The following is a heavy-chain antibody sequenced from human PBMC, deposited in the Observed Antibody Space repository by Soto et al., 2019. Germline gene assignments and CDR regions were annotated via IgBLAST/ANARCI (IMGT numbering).Heavy chain of an antibody. CDR3: ARINDYGDFRGFWGMDV. V-gene: IGHV2-5*02. J-gene: IGHJ6*02. CDR2: IYWDDDK. Sequence: ESGPTLVNPTQTLTLTCTFSGFSLSTSGVGVGWIRQPPGKALEWLALIYWDDDKRYSPSLKSRLTITKDTSKNQVVLTMTNMDPVDTATYYCARINDYGDFRGFWGMDVWGQGTTVTVSS. D-gene: IGHD4-17*01. CDR1: GFSLSTSGVG.